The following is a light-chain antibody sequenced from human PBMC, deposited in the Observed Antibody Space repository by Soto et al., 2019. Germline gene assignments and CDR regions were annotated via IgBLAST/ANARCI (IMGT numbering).Light chain of an antibody. J-gene: IGKJ1*01. V-gene: IGKV1-9*01. CDR2: AAS. Sequence: DIQLTQSPSYLYASVGDRVTITCRASQSISSYLNWYQQKPGKAPKLLIYAASSLQSGVPSRFSGSGSGTEFTLNISSLQPDDFATYYCQHYNSYSEAFGQGTKVE. CDR3: QHYNSYSEA. CDR1: QSISSY.